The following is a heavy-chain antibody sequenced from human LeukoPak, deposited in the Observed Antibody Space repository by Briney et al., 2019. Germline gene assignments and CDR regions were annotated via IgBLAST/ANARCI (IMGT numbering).Heavy chain of an antibody. V-gene: IGHV4-59*01. CDR3: ARSTYYYDRSGFWFDP. D-gene: IGHD3-22*01. CDR2: IYYSGST. CDR1: GGSISSYY. J-gene: IGHJ5*02. Sequence: SETLSLTCTVSGGSISSYYWSWIRQPPGKGLEWIGYIYYSGSTNYNPSLKSRVTISVDTSKNQFSLKLSSVTAADTAVYYCARSTYYYDRSGFWFDPWGQGTLVTVSS.